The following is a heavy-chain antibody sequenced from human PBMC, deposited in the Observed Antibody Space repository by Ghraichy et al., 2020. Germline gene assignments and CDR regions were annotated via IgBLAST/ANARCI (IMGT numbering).Heavy chain of an antibody. CDR1: GFTSSDYA. CDR3: AKRGVYSDSVLLHTLDV. CDR2: ISGSGGST. V-gene: IGHV3-23*01. Sequence: GGSLRLSCAASGFTSSDYAMSWLRQAPGKGLEWVSAISGSGGSTYYADSVKGRFTISRDSSKNTLYLQMSSLRAEDTAVYYCAKRGVYSDSVLLHTLDVWGQGTTVAVSS. J-gene: IGHJ6*02. D-gene: IGHD3-10*01.